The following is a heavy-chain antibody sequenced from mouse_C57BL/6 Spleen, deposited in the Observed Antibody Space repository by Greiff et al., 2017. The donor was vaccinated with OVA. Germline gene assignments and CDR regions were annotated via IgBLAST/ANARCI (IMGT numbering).Heavy chain of an antibody. CDR1: GYTFTSYW. J-gene: IGHJ2*01. V-gene: IGHV1-69*01. CDR3: ARGWLLQYYFDY. CDR2: IDPSDSYT. Sequence: QVQLQQPGAELVMPGASVKLSCKASGYTFTSYWMHWVKQRPGQGLEWIGEIDPSDSYTNYNQKFKGKSTLTVDKSSSTAYMQLSSLTSEDSAVYYCARGWLLQYYFDYWGQGTTLTVSS. D-gene: IGHD2-3*01.